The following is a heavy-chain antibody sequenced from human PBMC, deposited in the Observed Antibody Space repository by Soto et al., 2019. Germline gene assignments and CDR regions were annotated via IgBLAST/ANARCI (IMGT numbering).Heavy chain of an antibody. Sequence: SETLSLTCPVSGGSISSYYWSWIRPPPGKGLEWIGYIYYSGSTNYNPSLKSRVTISVDTSKNQFSLKLSSVTAADTAVYYCARDLGGYYYGSGAENGNWFDPWGQGTLVTVSS. CDR3: ARDLGGYYYGSGAENGNWFDP. J-gene: IGHJ5*02. CDR1: GGSISSYY. D-gene: IGHD3-10*01. CDR2: IYYSGST. V-gene: IGHV4-59*01.